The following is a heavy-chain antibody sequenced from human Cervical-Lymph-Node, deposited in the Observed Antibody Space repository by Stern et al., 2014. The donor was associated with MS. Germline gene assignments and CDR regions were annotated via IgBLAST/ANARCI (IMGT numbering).Heavy chain of an antibody. Sequence: QVQLVESGPGLVKPSGTLSLTCAVSGASINSSDWWSWVRQPPGKGLEGIGEIYHSGSTNYNPSLKNRVTISVDMSKNQFSLTLKSVTAADTAVYYCARGGLYDYWGQGALVTVSS. D-gene: IGHD2/OR15-2a*01. CDR2: IYHSGST. CDR3: ARGGLYDY. CDR1: GASINSSDW. J-gene: IGHJ4*02. V-gene: IGHV4-4*02.